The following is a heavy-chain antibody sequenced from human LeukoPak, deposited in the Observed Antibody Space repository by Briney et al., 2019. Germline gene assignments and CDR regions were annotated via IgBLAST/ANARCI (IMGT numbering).Heavy chain of an antibody. CDR2: ISSRIGYI. CDR3: ARDRRGIAAAGTDY. Sequence: GGSLRLSCAASGFPFSSYSMNWVRQAPGKGLEWVSSISSRIGYIYYADSVKGRFTISRDNAKNSLYLHMNSLRAEDTALYYCARDRRGIAAAGTDYWGQGTLVTVSS. V-gene: IGHV3-21*01. CDR1: GFPFSSYS. J-gene: IGHJ4*02. D-gene: IGHD6-13*01.